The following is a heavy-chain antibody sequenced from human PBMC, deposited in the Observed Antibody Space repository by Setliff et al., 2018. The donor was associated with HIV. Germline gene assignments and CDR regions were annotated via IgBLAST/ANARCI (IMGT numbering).Heavy chain of an antibody. J-gene: IGHJ4*02. V-gene: IGHV3-23*01. CDR3: ARYSGSYFDY. CDR1: GFTFSGYA. CDR2: ISGVGDIT. Sequence: GGSLRLSCAASGFTFSGYAMSWVRQAPGKGLEWVSAISGVGDITYYTDSVKGRFTISRDNAKNSLYLQMNSLRAEDTAVYYCARYSGSYFDYWGQGSLVTVSS. D-gene: IGHD1-26*01.